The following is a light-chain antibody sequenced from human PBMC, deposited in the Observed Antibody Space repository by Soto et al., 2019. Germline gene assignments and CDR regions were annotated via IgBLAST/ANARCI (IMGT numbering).Light chain of an antibody. Sequence: EIVLTQSPGTLSLSPGERATLSCRASQSVSSSYLAWYQQKPGQAPRPLIYGASSRATGIPDRFSGSGSGTDFTLTISRLEPEDFAVYYWQQYGSSPWTFGQVTKVEIK. V-gene: IGKV3-20*01. CDR1: QSVSSSY. CDR2: GAS. CDR3: QQYGSSPWT. J-gene: IGKJ1*01.